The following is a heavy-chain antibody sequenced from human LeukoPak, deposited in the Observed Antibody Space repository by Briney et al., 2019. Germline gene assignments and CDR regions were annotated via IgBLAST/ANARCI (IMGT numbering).Heavy chain of an antibody. D-gene: IGHD5-12*01. CDR3: ARVRLTKLYYFDY. CDR2: IYHSGST. V-gene: IGHV4-38-2*02. J-gene: IGHJ4*02. Sequence: SETLSLTCTLSAYSISSGYYWGWIRQPPGKGLEWIGSIYHSGSTYYNPSLKSRVTISVDTSKNQFSLKLSSVTAADTAVYYCARVRLTKLYYFDYWGQGTLVTVSS. CDR1: AYSISSGYY.